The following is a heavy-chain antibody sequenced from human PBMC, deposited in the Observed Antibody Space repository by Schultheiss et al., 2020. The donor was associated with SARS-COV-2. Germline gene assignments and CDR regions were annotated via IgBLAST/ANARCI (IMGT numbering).Heavy chain of an antibody. Sequence: SETLSLTCAVSGGSISSGGYSWSWIRQPPGKGLEWIGYIYHSGSTYYNPSLKSRVTISVDTSKNQFSLKLSSVTAADTAVYYCARVGSEIAVAGSIDYWGQGTLVTVSS. V-gene: IGHV4-30-2*01. CDR2: IYHSGST. CDR3: ARVGSEIAVAGSIDY. D-gene: IGHD6-19*01. CDR1: GGSISSGGYS. J-gene: IGHJ4*02.